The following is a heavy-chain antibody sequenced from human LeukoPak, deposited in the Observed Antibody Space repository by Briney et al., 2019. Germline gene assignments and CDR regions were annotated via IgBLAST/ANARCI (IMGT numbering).Heavy chain of an antibody. CDR3: ARDPEGYWFDP. V-gene: IGHV4-59*01. Sequence: SETLSLTCTVSGGSISRYYWSWIRQPPGKGLEWIGYIYYSGSTNYNPSLKSRVTISVDTSKDQFSLKLSSVTAADTAVYYCARDPEGYWFDPWGQGTLVTVSS. CDR1: GGSISRYY. J-gene: IGHJ5*02. CDR2: IYYSGST.